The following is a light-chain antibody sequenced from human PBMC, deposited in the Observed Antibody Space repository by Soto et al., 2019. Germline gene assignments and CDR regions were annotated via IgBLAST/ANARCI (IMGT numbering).Light chain of an antibody. CDR3: QQYGSSPRT. J-gene: IGKJ1*01. CDR2: GAS. Sequence: EIVLTQSPGTLSLSPGERATLSCRASQSIRSNYVAWYQQKPGQGPRLLIYGASSRATGIPDRFSGSGSGTDFTLITSRLEPEDFAMYYCQQYGSSPRTFGQGTKVDIX. V-gene: IGKV3-20*01. CDR1: QSIRSNY.